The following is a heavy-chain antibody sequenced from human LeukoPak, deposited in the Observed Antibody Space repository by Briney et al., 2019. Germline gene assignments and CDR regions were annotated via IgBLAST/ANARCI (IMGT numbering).Heavy chain of an antibody. CDR2: ITDGGGST. Sequence: ETLSLTCTVSGGSISSSSYYWGWIRQPPGKGLEWVSAITDGGGSTYYADSVKGRFTISRDNSRNTLFLQMNSLRAEDTAVYYCAKRAVTAAGPGNYFDYWGQGTLVTVSS. J-gene: IGHJ4*02. V-gene: IGHV3-23*01. D-gene: IGHD6-13*01. CDR3: AKRAVTAAGPGNYFDY. CDR1: GGSISSSSYY.